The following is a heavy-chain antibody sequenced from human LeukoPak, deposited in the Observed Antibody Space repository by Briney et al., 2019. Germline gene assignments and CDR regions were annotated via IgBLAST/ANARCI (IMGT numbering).Heavy chain of an antibody. CDR3: VKGVRGRPDY. V-gene: IGHV3-64D*06. Sequence: PGGSLRLSCSASGFTFSSYAMHWVRQAPGKGLEYVSAISSNGGSTYYADSVKGRFTISRDNSKSTLCLQMSSLRAEDTAVYYCVKGVRGRPDYWGQGTLVTVSS. J-gene: IGHJ4*02. D-gene: IGHD4-23*01. CDR1: GFTFSSYA. CDR2: ISSNGGST.